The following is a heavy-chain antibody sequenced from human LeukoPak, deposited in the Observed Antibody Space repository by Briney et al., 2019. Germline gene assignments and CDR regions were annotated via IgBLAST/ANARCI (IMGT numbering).Heavy chain of an antibody. Sequence: ETLSLTCAVYGGSFSGYYWSWIRQPPGKGLEWVSAIGDSGDATYYADSVKGRFTISRDNSKNTLYLQMSSLRAEDTALYYCATSFNWNYDHWGQGTLVTVSS. CDR2: IGDSGDAT. D-gene: IGHD1-7*01. V-gene: IGHV3-23*01. CDR1: GGSFSGYY. J-gene: IGHJ5*02. CDR3: ATSFNWNYDH.